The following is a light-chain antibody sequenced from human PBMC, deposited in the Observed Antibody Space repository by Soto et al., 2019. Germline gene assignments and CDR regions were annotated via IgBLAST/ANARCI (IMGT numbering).Light chain of an antibody. J-gene: IGKJ1*01. Sequence: EIVLTQSPGTLSLSPGERATLSCRTSQSVSSSYLAWYQQKPGQAPRLLIYGASSRATGIPDRFSGSGSGTDYTLTISRLEPEDFAVYFCQQYGTPPQTFGQGTNVEVK. CDR2: GAS. V-gene: IGKV3-20*01. CDR1: QSVSSSY. CDR3: QQYGTPPQT.